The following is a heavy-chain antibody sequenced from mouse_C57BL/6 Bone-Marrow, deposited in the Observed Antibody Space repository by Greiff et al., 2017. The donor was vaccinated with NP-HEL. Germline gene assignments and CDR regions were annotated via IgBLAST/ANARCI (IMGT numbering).Heavy chain of an antibody. D-gene: IGHD3-2*02. Sequence: QVHVKQPGAELVKPGASVKVSCKASGYTFTSYWMHWVKQRPGQGLEWIGRIHPSDSDTNYNQKFKGKATLTVDKSSSTAYMQLSSLTSEDSAVYYCAIGTAQATWMGYWGQGTTLTVSS. CDR1: GYTFTSYW. CDR2: IHPSDSDT. J-gene: IGHJ2*01. V-gene: IGHV1-74*01. CDR3: AIGTAQATWMGY.